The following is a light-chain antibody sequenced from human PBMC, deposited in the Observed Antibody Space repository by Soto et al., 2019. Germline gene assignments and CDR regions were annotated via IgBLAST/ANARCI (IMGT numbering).Light chain of an antibody. CDR3: CSFAAMSGYV. CDR2: DVN. Sequence: QSALTQPRSVSGSPGQSVTISCTGTSSDVGAYDHVSWYQQHPGKAPKLMIHDVNQRPSGVPDRLSGSKSGNTASLTISGLQAEDEADYYCCSFAAMSGYVFGTGTKAHRP. CDR1: SSDVGAYDH. J-gene: IGLJ1*01. V-gene: IGLV2-11*01.